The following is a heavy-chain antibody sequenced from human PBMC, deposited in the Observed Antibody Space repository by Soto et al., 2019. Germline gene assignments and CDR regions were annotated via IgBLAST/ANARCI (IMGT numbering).Heavy chain of an antibody. CDR3: ARAQTTASEINWFDP. Sequence: QVQLVQSGAEVKKPGASVKVSCKASGYTFTSYGISWVRQAPVQGLEWMGWISSYNGNTNYAPKLQGRVTMTTDTSTSTAYMELRSLRSDDTAVYYCARAQTTASEINWFDPWGQGTLVTVSS. D-gene: IGHD4-4*01. CDR1: GYTFTSYG. J-gene: IGHJ5*02. V-gene: IGHV1-18*01. CDR2: ISSYNGNT.